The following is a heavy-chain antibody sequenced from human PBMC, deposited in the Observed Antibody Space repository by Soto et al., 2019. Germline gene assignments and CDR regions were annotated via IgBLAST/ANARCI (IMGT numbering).Heavy chain of an antibody. D-gene: IGHD3-16*01. CDR1: GYTFNDYY. CDR2: ISPNSGGT. CDR3: ATLGAGAFDY. Sequence: ASVKVSCKASGYTFNDYYIHWVRQAPGQGLEGMGWISPNSGGTKYAQKFQGRVTMTRDTSISTAYMELSRLRTDDTAVYYCATLGAGAFDYWGQGSLVTVSS. J-gene: IGHJ4*02. V-gene: IGHV1-2*02.